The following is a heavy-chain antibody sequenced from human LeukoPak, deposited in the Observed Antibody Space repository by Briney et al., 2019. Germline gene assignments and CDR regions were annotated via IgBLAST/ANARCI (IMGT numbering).Heavy chain of an antibody. CDR1: GFTFSSYA. CDR3: AKQRPYSGYDYGYFDY. CDR2: ISGSGGST. V-gene: IGHV3-23*01. Sequence: GGSLRLSCAASGFTFSSYAMSWVRLAPGKGLEWVSAISGSGGSTYYADSVKGRFTISRDNSKNTLYLQMNSLRAEDTAVYYCAKQRPYSGYDYGYFDYWGQGTLVTVSS. D-gene: IGHD5-12*01. J-gene: IGHJ4*02.